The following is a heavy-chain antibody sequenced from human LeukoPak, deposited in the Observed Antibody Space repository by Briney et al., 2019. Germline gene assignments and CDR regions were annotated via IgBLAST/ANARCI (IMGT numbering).Heavy chain of an antibody. CDR3: ASGLGYSYGCHHGMDV. J-gene: IGHJ6*02. CDR2: INPNSGGT. D-gene: IGHD5-18*01. Sequence: ASVKVSCKASGYTFTGYYMHWVRQAPGQGLEWMGWINPNSGGTKYAQKFQGWVTMTRDTSISTAYMELSRLRSDDTAVYYCASGLGYSYGCHHGMDVWGQGTTVTVSS. V-gene: IGHV1-2*04. CDR1: GYTFTGYY.